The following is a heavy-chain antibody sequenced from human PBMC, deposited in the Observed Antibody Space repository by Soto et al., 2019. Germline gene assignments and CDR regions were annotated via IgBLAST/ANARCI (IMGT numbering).Heavy chain of an antibody. CDR3: ARDRYSKEARHGMDV. J-gene: IGHJ6*02. Sequence: GGSLRLSCAASGFTVSSNYMSWVRQAPGKGLEWVSVIYSGGSTYYADSVKGRFTISRDNSKNTLYLQMNSLRAEDTAVYYCARDRYSKEARHGMDVWGQGTTVTVSS. V-gene: IGHV3-53*01. D-gene: IGHD6-6*01. CDR2: IYSGGST. CDR1: GFTVSSNY.